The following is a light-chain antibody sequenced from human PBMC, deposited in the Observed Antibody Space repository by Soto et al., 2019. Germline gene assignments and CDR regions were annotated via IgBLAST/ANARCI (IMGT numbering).Light chain of an antibody. CDR2: GAS. CDR3: QEYGSSRT. Sequence: EIVLTQSPGTLSLSPGERATLSCRASQSVSSSYLAWYQQKPGQAPRLLIYGASSRATGIPARFSGSGSATDFTLTISRLEPEDFAVYYCQEYGSSRTFGQGTKVEIK. V-gene: IGKV3-20*01. J-gene: IGKJ1*01. CDR1: QSVSSSY.